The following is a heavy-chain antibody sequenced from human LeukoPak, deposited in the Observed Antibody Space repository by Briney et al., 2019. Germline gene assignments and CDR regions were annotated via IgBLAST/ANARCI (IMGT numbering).Heavy chain of an antibody. J-gene: IGHJ4*02. CDR3: ARNDGYNAFDY. D-gene: IGHD5-24*01. V-gene: IGHV3-30-3*01. Sequence: PGRPLRLSCAASGFTFSSYAMHWVRQAPGKGLEWVAVISYDGSNKYYADSVKGRFTISRDNSKNTLYLQMNSLRAEDTAVYYCARNDGYNAFDYWGQGTLVTVSS. CDR1: GFTFSSYA. CDR2: ISYDGSNK.